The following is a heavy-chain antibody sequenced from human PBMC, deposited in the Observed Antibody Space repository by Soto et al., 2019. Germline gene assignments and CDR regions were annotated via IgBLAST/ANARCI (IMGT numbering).Heavy chain of an antibody. CDR2: IWYDGSNK. V-gene: IGHV3-33*01. CDR1: GFTFSSYG. CDR3: ARDQLGAVAGYYGMAV. Sequence: GGSLRLSCAASGFTFSSYGMHWVRQAPGKGLEWVAVIWYDGSNKYYADSVKGRFTISRDNSKNTLYLQMNSLRAEDTAVYYCARDQLGAVAGYYGMAVCGQGTTVTVSS. D-gene: IGHD6-19*01. J-gene: IGHJ6*02.